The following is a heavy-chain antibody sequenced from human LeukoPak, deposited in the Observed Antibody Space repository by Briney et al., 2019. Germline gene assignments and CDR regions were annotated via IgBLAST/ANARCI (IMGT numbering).Heavy chain of an antibody. CDR1: GGSISSYY. CDR2: IYYSGST. Sequence: SETLSLTCTVSGGSISSYYWSWIRQPPGKGLEWIGYIYYSGSTNYNPSLKSRVTISVDTSKNQFSLKLSSVTAADTAVYYCAREVGIAAAGQVYFDYWGQGTLDTVSS. CDR3: AREVGIAAAGQVYFDY. D-gene: IGHD6-13*01. V-gene: IGHV4-59*01. J-gene: IGHJ4*02.